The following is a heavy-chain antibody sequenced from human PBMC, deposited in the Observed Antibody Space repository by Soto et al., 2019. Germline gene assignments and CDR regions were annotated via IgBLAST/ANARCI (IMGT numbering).Heavy chain of an antibody. CDR1: GGSISSGGYY. CDR2: INHSGST. V-gene: IGHV4-39*07. D-gene: IGHD3-22*01. CDR3: ARGRRYYYDSSGYFTHYYYYGMDV. Sequence: PSETLSLTCTVSGGSISSGGYYWSWIRQPPGKGLEWIGEINHSGSTNYNPSLKSRVTISVDTSKNQFSLKLSSVTAADTAVYYCARGRRYYYDSSGYFTHYYYYGMDVWGQGTTVTVSS. J-gene: IGHJ6*02.